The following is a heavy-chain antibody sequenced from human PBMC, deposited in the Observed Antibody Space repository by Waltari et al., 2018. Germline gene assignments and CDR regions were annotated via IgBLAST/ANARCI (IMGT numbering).Heavy chain of an antibody. CDR2: IFPGGSDP. CDR3: ARYYSDNDILEY. D-gene: IGHD4-17*01. Sequence: VQLVQSGAEVKKPGESLRISCQASGYSFTSYWIAWVRQMPGKGLEWMGIIFPGGSDPRYNPSCQGQVTISADKSVSTAYLQWSSLKASDTAMYYCARYYSDNDILEYWGQGTLVTVSS. J-gene: IGHJ4*02. CDR1: GYSFTSYW. V-gene: IGHV5-51*01.